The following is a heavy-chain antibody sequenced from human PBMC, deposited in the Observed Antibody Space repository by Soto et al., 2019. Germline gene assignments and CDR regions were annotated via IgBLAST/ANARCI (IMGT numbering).Heavy chain of an antibody. Sequence: GGSLRLSCAASGFTFSSYARSWVRQAPGKGLEWVSAISGSGGSTYYADSVKGRFTISRDNSKNTLYLQMNSLRAEDTAVYYCAKGYPDYYYYYGMDVWGQGTTVTVYS. D-gene: IGHD3-16*02. V-gene: IGHV3-23*01. J-gene: IGHJ6*02. CDR1: GFTFSSYA. CDR3: AKGYPDYYYYYGMDV. CDR2: ISGSGGST.